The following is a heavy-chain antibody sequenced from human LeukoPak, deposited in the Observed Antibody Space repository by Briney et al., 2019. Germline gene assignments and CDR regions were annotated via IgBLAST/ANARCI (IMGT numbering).Heavy chain of an antibody. D-gene: IGHD5-24*01. V-gene: IGHV4-4*07. J-gene: IGHJ6*03. CDR3: ARAPRDFRVYYYYYYMDV. CDR1: GGSISSYY. Sequence: PSETLSLTCTVSGGSISSYYWSWLRQPAGKGLEWIGRIYTSGSTNYNPSLKSRVTISVDTSKNQFSLKLSSVTAADTAVYYCARAPRDFRVYYYYYYMDVWGKGTTVTVSS. CDR2: IYTSGST.